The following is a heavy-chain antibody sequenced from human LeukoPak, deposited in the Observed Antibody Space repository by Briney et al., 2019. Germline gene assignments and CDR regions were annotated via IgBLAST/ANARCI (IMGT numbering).Heavy chain of an antibody. CDR2: VYDSGNT. Sequence: PSETLSLTCTVSGGSISSWYWSWIRHYPGKGLEWIGYVYDSGNTYVNPSLESRVSMSLDTSQNLFSLRLTSVTAADTAMYYCARLHGDYASGTPPFDMWGQGTLVTVSS. J-gene: IGHJ4*02. V-gene: IGHV4-59*06. CDR3: ARLHGDYASGTPPFDM. D-gene: IGHD3-10*01. CDR1: GGSISSWY.